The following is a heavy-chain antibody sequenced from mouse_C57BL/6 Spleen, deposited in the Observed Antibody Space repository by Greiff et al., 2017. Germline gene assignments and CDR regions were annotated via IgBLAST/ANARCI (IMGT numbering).Heavy chain of an antibody. J-gene: IGHJ3*01. Sequence: QVQLQQPGAELVKPGASVKLSCKASGYTFTSYWMHWVKQRPGQGLEWIGMIHPNSGSTNYNEKFKSKATLTVDKSSSTAYMQLSSLTSEDSAVYYWARRYGSSYGGFAYWGQGTLVTVSA. CDR2: IHPNSGST. CDR3: ARRYGSSYGGFAY. V-gene: IGHV1-64*01. D-gene: IGHD1-1*01. CDR1: GYTFTSYW.